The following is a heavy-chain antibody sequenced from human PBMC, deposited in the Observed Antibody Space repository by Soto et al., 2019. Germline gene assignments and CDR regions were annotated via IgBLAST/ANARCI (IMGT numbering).Heavy chain of an antibody. CDR2: IYHRGYI. J-gene: IGHJ3*02. D-gene: IGHD1-20*01. CDR1: GGSISGGNW. CDR3: ASRFSFIAGDAFDI. V-gene: IGHV4-4*02. Sequence: QVQLQESGPGLVEPSWTLSLTCVVSGGSISGGNWWNLVRQSPDKGLEWIAGIYHRGYIDSKPSLKSRVTISLDKSKNQCSLQLTSVNAADTVVSYCASRFSFIAGDAFDICGQGTLVTVSS.